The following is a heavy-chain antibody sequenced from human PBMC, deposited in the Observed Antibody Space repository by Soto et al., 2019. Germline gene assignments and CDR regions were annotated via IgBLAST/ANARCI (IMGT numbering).Heavy chain of an antibody. Sequence: SETLSLTCTVSGVSISSYYWSWIRQPPGKGLECIGYIYYSGSTNYNPSLKSRVTISVDTSKNQFSLKLSSVIAADTAVYYCARVRYSGSYQDAFDIWGQGTMVT. D-gene: IGHD1-26*01. V-gene: IGHV4-59*01. CDR1: GVSISSYY. J-gene: IGHJ3*02. CDR2: IYYSGST. CDR3: ARVRYSGSYQDAFDI.